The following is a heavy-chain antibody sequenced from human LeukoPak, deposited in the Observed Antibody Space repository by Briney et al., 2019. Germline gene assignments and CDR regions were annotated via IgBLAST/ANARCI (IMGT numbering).Heavy chain of an antibody. D-gene: IGHD6-19*01. CDR1: GFTFSSYA. V-gene: IGHV3-30*04. CDR3: ARGDGAVDYFDY. J-gene: IGHJ4*02. CDR2: ISYDGSNK. Sequence: QPGGSLRLPCAASGFTFSSYAMHWVRQAPGKGLEWVAVISYDGSNKYYADSVKGRFTISRDNSKNTLYLQMNSLRAEDTAVYYCARGDGAVDYFDYWGQGTLVTVSS.